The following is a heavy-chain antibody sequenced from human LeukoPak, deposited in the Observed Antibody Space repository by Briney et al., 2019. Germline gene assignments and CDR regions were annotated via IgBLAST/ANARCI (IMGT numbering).Heavy chain of an antibody. Sequence: GGSLRLSCAASGFTVSSNFMSWVRQAPGKGLEWVSVIYSGGSTYYADSVKGRFTISRDNSKNTLYLQMNSLRAEDTAVYYCARDDYGVFDYWGQGTLVTVSS. CDR3: ARDDYGVFDY. CDR1: GFTVSSNF. D-gene: IGHD4-17*01. J-gene: IGHJ4*02. V-gene: IGHV3-53*01. CDR2: IYSGGST.